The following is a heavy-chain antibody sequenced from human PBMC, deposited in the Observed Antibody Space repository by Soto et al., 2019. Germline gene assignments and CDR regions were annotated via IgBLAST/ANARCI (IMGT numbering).Heavy chain of an antibody. CDR3: ARTTWKLVDPYYFDY. V-gene: IGHV5-51*01. CDR1: GYSFATYW. J-gene: IGHJ4*02. CDR2: TYPGDFDT. D-gene: IGHD6-13*01. Sequence: PGESLKISCKGSGYSFATYWIGWVRQMPGKGLEWMGITYPGDFDTRYSPSFQGQVTISVDKSISTAYLQWSSLKASDTAMYYCARTTWKLVDPYYFDYWGQGTLVTVSS.